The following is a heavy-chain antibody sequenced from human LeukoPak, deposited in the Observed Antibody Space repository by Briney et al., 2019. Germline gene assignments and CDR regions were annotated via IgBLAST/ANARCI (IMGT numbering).Heavy chain of an antibody. Sequence: GGSLRLSCAASGFTFRSYWMSWVRQAPGKGLEWVANIKQDGSEKYYVDSVKGRFTISRDNAKNSLYLQMNSLRAEDTAVYCCARGCNAGCGYWGQGTLVTVSS. V-gene: IGHV3-7*01. CDR2: IKQDGSEK. J-gene: IGHJ4*02. CDR3: ARGCNAGCGY. D-gene: IGHD2-21*01. CDR1: GFTFRSYW.